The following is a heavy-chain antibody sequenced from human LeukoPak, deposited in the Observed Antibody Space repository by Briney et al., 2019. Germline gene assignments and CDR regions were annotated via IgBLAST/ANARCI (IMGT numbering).Heavy chain of an antibody. CDR2: IKQDGSEK. CDR3: ASIAAAGTEEFDY. Sequence: GGSLRLSCAASGFTFSSDWMSWVRQAPGKGLEWVANIKQDGSEKYYVDSVKGRFTISRDNAKNSLYLQMNSLRAEDTAVYYCASIAAAGTEEFDYWGQGTLVTVSP. J-gene: IGHJ4*02. CDR1: GFTFSSDW. D-gene: IGHD6-13*01. V-gene: IGHV3-7*01.